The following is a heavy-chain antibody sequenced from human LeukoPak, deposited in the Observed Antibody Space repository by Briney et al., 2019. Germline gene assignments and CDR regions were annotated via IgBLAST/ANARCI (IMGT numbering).Heavy chain of an antibody. CDR2: IYHSGST. CDR3: ARDNYSYGLDY. D-gene: IGHD5-18*01. CDR1: GGSISSGGYS. J-gene: IGHJ4*02. Sequence: SQTLSLTCAVSGGSISSGGYSWSWIRQPPGKGLEWIGYIYHSGSTYYNPSLKSQVTISVDRSKNQFSLKLSSVTAADTAVYYCARDNYSYGLDYWGQGTLVTVSS. V-gene: IGHV4-30-2*01.